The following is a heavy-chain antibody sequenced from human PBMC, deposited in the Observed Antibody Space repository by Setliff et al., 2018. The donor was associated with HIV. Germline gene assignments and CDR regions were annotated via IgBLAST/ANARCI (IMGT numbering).Heavy chain of an antibody. V-gene: IGHV4-61*09. D-gene: IGHD1-1*01. J-gene: IGHJ6*04. Sequence: KTSETLSLTCAVSGGSVSSGSYYWSWVRQPAGKGLEWIGQMDTSGATKYNPSLQSRVTMSLDTSKNQFSLNLNSVTAADTAMYYCARDPPGMEMDVWGKGTTVTVSS. CDR2: MDTSGAT. CDR3: ARDPPGMEMDV. CDR1: GGSVSSGSYY.